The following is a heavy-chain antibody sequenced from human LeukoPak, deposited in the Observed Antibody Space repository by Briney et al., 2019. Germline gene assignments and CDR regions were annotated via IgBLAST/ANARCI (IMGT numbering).Heavy chain of an antibody. D-gene: IGHD6-19*01. CDR3: ARDVRQWLAEDQYYFDY. J-gene: IGHJ4*02. CDR1: GYTFTSYG. Sequence: RASVKVSCKASGYTFTSYGISWVRQAPGQGLEWMGWISAYNGNTNYAQKLQGRVTMTTDTSTSTAYMELRSLRSDDTAMYYCARDVRQWLAEDQYYFDYWGQGTLVTVSS. V-gene: IGHV1-18*01. CDR2: ISAYNGNT.